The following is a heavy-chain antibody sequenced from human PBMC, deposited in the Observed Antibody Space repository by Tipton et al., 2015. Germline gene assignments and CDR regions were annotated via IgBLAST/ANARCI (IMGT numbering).Heavy chain of an antibody. CDR1: GFTFSSYS. CDR2: ISSGSSYI. Sequence: SLRLSCAASGFTFSSYSMNWVRQAPGKGLEWVSFISSGSSYIYYADSVKGRFTISRDNAKNSLYLQMNRLRVEDTAVYFCARGGSVLDSWGQGTLVTVSS. V-gene: IGHV3-21*04. J-gene: IGHJ4*02. CDR3: ARGGSVLDS. D-gene: IGHD3-10*01.